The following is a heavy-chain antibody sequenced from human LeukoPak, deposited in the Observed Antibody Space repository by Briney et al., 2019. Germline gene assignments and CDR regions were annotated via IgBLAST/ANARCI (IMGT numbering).Heavy chain of an antibody. Sequence: SETLSLTCAVYGGSFSGYYWSWIRQPPGKGLEWIGEINHSGSTNYNPSLKSRVTISVDTSKNQFSLKLSSVTAADTAVYYCAGMTTRYYYYGMDVWGQGTTVTVSS. J-gene: IGHJ6*02. CDR2: INHSGST. V-gene: IGHV4-34*01. CDR3: AGMTTRYYYYGMDV. CDR1: GGSFSGYY. D-gene: IGHD5-24*01.